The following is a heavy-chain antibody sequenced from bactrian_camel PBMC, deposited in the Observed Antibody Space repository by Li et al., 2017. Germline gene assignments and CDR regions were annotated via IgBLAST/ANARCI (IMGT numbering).Heavy chain of an antibody. CDR2: IDSYGNI. CDR1: DRANRYC. CDR3: AAEPNRRCYTFDFTY. Sequence: HVQLVESGGGSVQAGGSLRLSCPASDRANRYCMGWFRQAPGKEREGVASIDSYGNIRYADSVKGRFTISKDSADKSLLLQMDDLKPEDSAVYYCAAEPNRRCYTFDFTYLGQGTQVTVS. J-gene: IGHJ4*01. V-gene: IGHV3S53*01. D-gene: IGHD2*01.